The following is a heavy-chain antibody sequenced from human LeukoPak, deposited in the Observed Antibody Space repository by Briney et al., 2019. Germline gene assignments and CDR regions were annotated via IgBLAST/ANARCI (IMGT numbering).Heavy chain of an antibody. CDR3: AREVGARDFDF. CDR2: ISTYNGDT. CDR1: GYTFTTYA. V-gene: IGHV1-18*01. D-gene: IGHD1-26*01. Sequence: ASVKVSCKASGYTFTTYAITWVRQAPGQGLEWMGWISTYNGDTNYAQKIQGRVIMTTDSSTTTVYMELRSLRSDDTAVYYCAREVGARDFDFWGQGTMVTVSS. J-gene: IGHJ3*01.